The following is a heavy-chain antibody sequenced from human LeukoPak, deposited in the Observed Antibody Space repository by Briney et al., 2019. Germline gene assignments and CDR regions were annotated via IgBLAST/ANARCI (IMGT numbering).Heavy chain of an antibody. CDR2: IYNTGST. Sequence: SETPSLTCTVSGVSISSSSDYWGWIRQPPGKGLEWIGSIYNTGSTYYNSSLNSRVTLSVDTSRNQFSLRLNSVTAADTAVYYCARDRSSGWLFYFFDYWGQGSLVTVSS. V-gene: IGHV4-39*07. D-gene: IGHD6-19*01. CDR1: GVSISSSSDY. CDR3: ARDRSSGWLFYFFDY. J-gene: IGHJ4*02.